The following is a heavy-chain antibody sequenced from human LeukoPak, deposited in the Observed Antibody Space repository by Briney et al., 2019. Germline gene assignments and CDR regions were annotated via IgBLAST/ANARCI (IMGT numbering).Heavy chain of an antibody. CDR3: ARAGSGYYPFDD. J-gene: IGHJ4*02. CDR2: VYYSGST. Sequence: SSETLSLTCTASGGSISSYYWSWIRQPPGKGLEWIGYVYYSGSTNYNPSLKSRVTISVDTSNNQFSLKLSSVTAADTAVYYCARAGSGYYPFDDWGQGTLVTVSS. CDR1: GGSISSYY. D-gene: IGHD3-22*01. V-gene: IGHV4-59*01.